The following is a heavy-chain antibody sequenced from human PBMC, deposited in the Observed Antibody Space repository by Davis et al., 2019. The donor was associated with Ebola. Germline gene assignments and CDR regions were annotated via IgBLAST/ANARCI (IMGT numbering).Heavy chain of an antibody. J-gene: IGHJ6*02. CDR2: INHSGST. CDR3: ARNRIAGSSSFYYYYGMDV. D-gene: IGHD6-6*01. V-gene: IGHV4-34*01. CDR1: GGSFSGYY. Sequence: SETLSLTCAVYGGSFSGYYWSWIRQPPGKGLDWIGEINHSGSTNYNPSLKSRVTISVDTSKNQFSLKLSSVTAADTAVYYCARNRIAGSSSFYYYYGMDVWGQGTTVTVS.